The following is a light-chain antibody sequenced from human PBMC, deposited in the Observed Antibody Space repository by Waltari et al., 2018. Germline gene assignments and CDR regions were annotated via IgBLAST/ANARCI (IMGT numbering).Light chain of an antibody. CDR1: QSVTNN. CDR2: GAS. CDR3: QQYNYWPLWT. Sequence: TVMTQSPPTLSVSAGESATLSCRASQSVTNNLAWYQQKPGQAPRLLIYGASTRAAGSPARFSGTGSGTDFTLTISSLQSDDFAVDYCQQYNYWPLWTFGPGTKVDIK. V-gene: IGKV3-15*01. J-gene: IGKJ1*01.